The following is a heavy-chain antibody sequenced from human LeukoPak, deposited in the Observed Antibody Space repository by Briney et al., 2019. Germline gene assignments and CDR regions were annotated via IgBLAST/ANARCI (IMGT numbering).Heavy chain of an antibody. CDR2: ISYDGSNK. J-gene: IGHJ4*02. V-gene: IGHV3-30-3*01. CDR3: ARAPRVWYDSSGYYGPGY. Sequence: PGGSLRLSCAASGFTFSSYAMHWVRQAPGKGLEWVAVISYDGSNKYYADSVKGRFTISRDNSKNTLYLQMNSLRAEDTAVYYCARAPRVWYDSSGYYGPGYWGQGTLVTVSS. CDR1: GFTFSSYA. D-gene: IGHD3-22*01.